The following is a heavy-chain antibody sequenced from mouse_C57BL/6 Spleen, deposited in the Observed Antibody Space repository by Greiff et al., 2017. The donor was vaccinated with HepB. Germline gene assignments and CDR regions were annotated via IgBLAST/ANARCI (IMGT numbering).Heavy chain of an antibody. J-gene: IGHJ2*01. Sequence: VQLKESGGGLVKPGGSLKLSCAASGFTFSDYGMHWVRQAPEKGLEWVAYISSGSSTIYYADTVKGRFTISRDNAKNTLFLQMTSLRSEDTAMYYCARLGWLLRTDYFDYWGQGTTLTVSS. D-gene: IGHD2-3*01. CDR2: ISSGSSTI. V-gene: IGHV5-17*01. CDR1: GFTFSDYG. CDR3: ARLGWLLRTDYFDY.